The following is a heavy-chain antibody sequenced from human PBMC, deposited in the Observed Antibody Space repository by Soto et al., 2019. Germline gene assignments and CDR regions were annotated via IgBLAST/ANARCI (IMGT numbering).Heavy chain of an antibody. Sequence: ASVKVSCKASGYTCTSYAMHWVRQAPGQRLEWMGWINAGNGNTKYSQKFQGRVTITRDTSASTAYMELSSLRSEDTAVYYCARGRRVYTSQYYFDYWGQGTLVTVSS. D-gene: IGHD2-8*01. CDR1: GYTCTSYA. J-gene: IGHJ4*02. CDR3: ARGRRVYTSQYYFDY. V-gene: IGHV1-3*01. CDR2: INAGNGNT.